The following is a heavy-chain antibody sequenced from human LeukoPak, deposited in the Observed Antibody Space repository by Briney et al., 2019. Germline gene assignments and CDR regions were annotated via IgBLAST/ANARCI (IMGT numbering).Heavy chain of an antibody. CDR1: GGSISSGSYY. CDR2: IYTSGST. CDR3: ARDDWSNNWFDP. Sequence: PSESLSLTCTVSGGSISSGSYYWSWIRQPAGKGLEWIGRIYTSGSTNYNPSLKSRVTISVDTSKNQFSLKLSSVTAADTAVYYCARDDWSNNWFDPWGQGTLVTVSS. J-gene: IGHJ5*02. D-gene: IGHD3-3*01. V-gene: IGHV4-61*02.